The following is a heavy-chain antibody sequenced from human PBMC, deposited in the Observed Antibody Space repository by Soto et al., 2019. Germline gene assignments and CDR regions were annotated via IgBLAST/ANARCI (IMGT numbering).Heavy chain of an antibody. V-gene: IGHV3-30*18. CDR2: ISYDGSNK. CDR3: AKGPSVAAIDY. D-gene: IGHD6-19*01. CDR1: GFTFSSYV. J-gene: IGHJ4*02. Sequence: GGSLRLSCAASGFTFSSYVMHWVRQAPGKGLEWVAVISYDGSNKYYADFVKGRFTISRDNSKNTLYLQMSSLRAEDTAVYYCAKGPSVAAIDYSGPGTMLAVST.